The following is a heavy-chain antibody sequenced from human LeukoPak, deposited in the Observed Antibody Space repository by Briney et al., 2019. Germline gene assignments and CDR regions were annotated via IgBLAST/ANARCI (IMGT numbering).Heavy chain of an antibody. CDR2: INPNSGGT. CDR3: ARGYRGYSYGLNWFDP. Sequence: ASVKVSCKASGYTFTGYYMHWVRQAPAQGLEWMGWINPNSGGTNYAQKFQGRVTMTRDTSISTAYMELSRLRSDDTAVYYCARGYRGYSYGLNWFDPWGQGTLVTVSS. CDR1: GYTFTGYY. J-gene: IGHJ5*02. V-gene: IGHV1-2*02. D-gene: IGHD5-18*01.